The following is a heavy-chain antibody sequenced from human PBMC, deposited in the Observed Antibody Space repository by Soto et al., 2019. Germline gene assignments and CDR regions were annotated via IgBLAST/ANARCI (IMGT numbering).Heavy chain of an antibody. CDR2: IIPVFRTS. D-gene: IGHD3-16*01. J-gene: IGHJ4*02. CDR1: GVTFSSYA. V-gene: IGHV1-69*18. Sequence: QVQLVQSGAELKKPGSSVKVSCSASGVTFSSYAFTWVRQAPGQGLEWMGNIIPVFRTSNYAQGFQGRLTISADESTNTIYMELSSLRSEDTAVYFCAKAGSWDGGGGESWGQGTLVIVSS. CDR3: AKAGSWDGGGGES.